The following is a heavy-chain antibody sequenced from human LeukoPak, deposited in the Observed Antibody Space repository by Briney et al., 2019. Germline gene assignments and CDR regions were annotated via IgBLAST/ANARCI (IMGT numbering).Heavy chain of an antibody. V-gene: IGHV3-30-3*01. J-gene: IGHJ4*02. CDR3: ARDSTVIVHYDFWSGPLDY. D-gene: IGHD3-3*01. CDR2: ISYDGSNK. Sequence: GGSLRLSCAASGFTFSSYAMHWVRQAPGKGLEWVAAISYDGSNKYYADSVKGRFTISRDNSKNTLYLQMNSLRAEDTAVYYCARDSTVIVHYDFWSGPLDYWGQGTLVTVSS. CDR1: GFTFSSYA.